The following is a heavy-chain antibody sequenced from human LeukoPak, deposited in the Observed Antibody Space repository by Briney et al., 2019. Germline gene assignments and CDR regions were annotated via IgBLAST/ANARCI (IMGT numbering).Heavy chain of an antibody. CDR3: AREGGGSYYVNWFDP. V-gene: IGHV4-4*07. CDR1: GGSISSYY. J-gene: IGHJ5*02. CDR2: IYTSGST. Sequence: SETLSLTCTVSGGSISSYYWSWLRQPAGKGLEGIGRIYTSGSTNYNPSLKSRVTMLVDTSKNQFSLKLSSVTAADTAVYYCAREGGGSYYVNWFDPWGQGTLVTVSS. D-gene: IGHD1-26*01.